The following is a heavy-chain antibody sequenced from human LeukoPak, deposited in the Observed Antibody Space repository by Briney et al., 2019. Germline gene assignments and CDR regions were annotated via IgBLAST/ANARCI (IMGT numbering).Heavy chain of an antibody. D-gene: IGHD3-3*01. J-gene: IGHJ4*02. Sequence: PSETLSLTCTVSGGSLSSHYWSWIRQPPGKGLEWIGYIYYSGSTNYNPSLKSRVTISVDTSKNQFSLKLSSVTAADTAVYYCARASDFWSGYSFYYWGQGTLVTVSS. CDR2: IYYSGST. CDR3: ARASDFWSGYSFYY. V-gene: IGHV4-59*11. CDR1: GGSLSSHY.